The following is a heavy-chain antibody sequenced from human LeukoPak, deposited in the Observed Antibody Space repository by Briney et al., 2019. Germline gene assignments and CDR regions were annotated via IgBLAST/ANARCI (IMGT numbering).Heavy chain of an antibody. V-gene: IGHV4-34*01. D-gene: IGHD2/OR15-2a*01. CDR1: GGSFSGYY. CDR3: ARGVLQPYDY. J-gene: IGHJ4*02. Sequence: PSETLSPTCAVYGGSFSGYYWSWIRQPPGKGLEWIGEINHSGSTNYNPSFKSRVTISVDTSKNQLSLKLSSVTAADTAVYYCARGVLQPYDYWGQGTLVTVSS. CDR2: INHSGST.